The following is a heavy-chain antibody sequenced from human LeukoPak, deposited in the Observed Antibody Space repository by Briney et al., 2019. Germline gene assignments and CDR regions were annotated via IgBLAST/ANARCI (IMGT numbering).Heavy chain of an antibody. J-gene: IGHJ4*02. V-gene: IGHV3-23*01. CDR3: AKDLGGYYGSGSHFDY. CDR1: GFTFSSYA. CDR2: ISGSGGST. Sequence: GGSLRLSCAASGFTFSSYAMSWVRQAPGKGLEWVSAISGSGGSTYYADSVKGRFTIFRDNSKNTLYLQMNSLRAEDTAVYYCAKDLGGYYGSGSHFDYWGQGTLVTVSS. D-gene: IGHD3-10*01.